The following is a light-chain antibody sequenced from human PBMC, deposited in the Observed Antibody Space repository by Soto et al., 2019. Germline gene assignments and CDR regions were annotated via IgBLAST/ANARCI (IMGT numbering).Light chain of an antibody. V-gene: IGLV1-47*01. CDR1: SSNIGTNY. CDR2: GND. J-gene: IGLJ3*02. Sequence: QTVVTQPPSASGTPGQRVTISCSGSSSNIGTNYVYWYQQLPRMAPKLLIYGNDQRPSGVPDRFSGSKSGTSASLAISGLRSEDEADYYCAAWDDSLSGAWVFGGGTKLTVL. CDR3: AAWDDSLSGAWV.